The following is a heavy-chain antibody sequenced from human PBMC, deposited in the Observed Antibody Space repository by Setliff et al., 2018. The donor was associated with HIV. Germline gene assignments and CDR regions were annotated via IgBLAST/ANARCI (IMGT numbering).Heavy chain of an antibody. Sequence: ASVKVSCKASGYTFTSYYMHWVRQAPGQGLEWMGIINPSGGSTSYAQKFQGRVTMTRDTSTSTVYMELSSLTTEDTAVYYCTRGSDYYDSSGYYWSFDYWGQGTLVTVSS. D-gene: IGHD3-22*01. V-gene: IGHV1-46*03. CDR2: INPSGGST. CDR1: GYTFTSYY. CDR3: TRGSDYYDSSGYYWSFDY. J-gene: IGHJ4*02.